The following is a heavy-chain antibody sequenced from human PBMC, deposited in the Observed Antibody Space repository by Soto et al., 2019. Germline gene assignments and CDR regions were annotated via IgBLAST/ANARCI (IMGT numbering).Heavy chain of an antibody. CDR2: IIPILGIA. V-gene: IGHV1-69*02. D-gene: IGHD2-2*01. CDR1: GGTFSSYT. CDR3: ANESGYCSSTSCFSLDY. Sequence: GVSVKVSCKASGGTFSSYTISWVRQAPGQGLEWMGRIIPILGIANYAQKLQGRATITADKSTSTAYMELSSLRPEDTAVYYCANESGYCSSTSCFSLDYWGQGTLVTVSS. J-gene: IGHJ4*02.